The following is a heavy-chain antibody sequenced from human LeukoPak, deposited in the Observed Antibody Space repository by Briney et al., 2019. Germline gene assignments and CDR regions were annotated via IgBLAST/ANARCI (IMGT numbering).Heavy chain of an antibody. CDR2: IYYSGST. J-gene: IGHJ6*03. V-gene: IGHV4-59*01. CDR1: GGSISSYY. D-gene: IGHD2-2*01. CDR3: ARVRQLLVGGYYYYMDV. Sequence: SETLSLTCAVSGGSISSYYWSWIRQPPGKGLEWIGDIYYSGSTNYNPAPKSRVTISVDTSKNQFSLKLSSVTAADTAVYYCARVRQLLVGGYYYYMDVWGKGTTVTVSS.